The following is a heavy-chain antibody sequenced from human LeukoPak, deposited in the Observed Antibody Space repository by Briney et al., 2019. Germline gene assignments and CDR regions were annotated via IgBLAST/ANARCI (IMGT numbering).Heavy chain of an antibody. V-gene: IGHV1-69*13. D-gene: IGHD3-3*01. Sequence: SVKVSCKASGGTFSSYAISWVRQAPGQGLEWMGGIIPIFGTANYAQKFQGRVTITADESTSTAYMELSSLRSEDTAVYYCARDAQSIFGADKADYYYYMDVWGKGTTVTVSS. CDR3: ARDAQSIFGADKADYYYYMDV. CDR2: IIPIFGTA. J-gene: IGHJ6*03. CDR1: GGTFSSYA.